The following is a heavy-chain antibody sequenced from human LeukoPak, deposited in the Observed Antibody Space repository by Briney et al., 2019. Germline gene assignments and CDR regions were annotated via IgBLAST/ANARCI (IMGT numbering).Heavy chain of an antibody. CDR3: ARGRDYYGSGSTDLDY. Sequence: PSQTLSLTCTVSGGSIYSGDYYWSWLRQPPGKGLEWIGCIYYSGSTYYNPSLKSRLTISVDTSKNQFSLELSSVTAADTAMYYCARGRDYYGSGSTDLDYWGQGILVTVSS. CDR2: IYYSGST. J-gene: IGHJ4*02. CDR1: GGSIYSGDYY. D-gene: IGHD3-10*01. V-gene: IGHV4-30-4*01.